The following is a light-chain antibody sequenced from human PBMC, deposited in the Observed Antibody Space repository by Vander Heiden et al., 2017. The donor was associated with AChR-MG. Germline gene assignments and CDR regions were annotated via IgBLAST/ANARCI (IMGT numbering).Light chain of an antibody. V-gene: IGKV1-8*01. CDR1: QGISSY. J-gene: IGKJ1*01. CDR3: HQYYTYPPT. Sequence: AIRMTQSPSSFSASTGDRVTITCRASQGISSYLAWYQQKPGKAPKLLISAASTLQSGVPSRFSGSGSGTDFTLTISCLQSEDFATYYCHQYYTYPPTFGQWTKVEIK. CDR2: AAS.